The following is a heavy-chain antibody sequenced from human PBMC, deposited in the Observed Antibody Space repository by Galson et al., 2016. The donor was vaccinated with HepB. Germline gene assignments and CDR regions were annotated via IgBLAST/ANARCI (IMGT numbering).Heavy chain of an antibody. CDR3: ARGANRGRPFDY. D-gene: IGHD3-10*01. V-gene: IGHV3-7*01. CDR1: GFTFSSYW. J-gene: IGHJ4*02. Sequence: SLRPSCAASGFTFSSYWMSWVRQAPGKGLEWVANVKRDGSERYYVDSVKGRFTISRDNAKNSLFLQMNSLRVEDTAVYYCARGANRGRPFDYWGQGTLVAVSS. CDR2: VKRDGSER.